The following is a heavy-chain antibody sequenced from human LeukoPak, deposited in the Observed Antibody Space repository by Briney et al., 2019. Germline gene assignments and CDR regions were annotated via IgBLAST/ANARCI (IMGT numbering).Heavy chain of an antibody. J-gene: IGHJ4*02. V-gene: IGHV1-2*02. D-gene: IGHD1-26*01. CDR2: IIPNSGGT. CDR1: GYTFTGYY. Sequence: ASVKVSCKASGYTFTGYYMHWVRQAPGQGLEWMGWIIPNSGGTSYAQKFQGRVTMTRDTSTSTAYMELSRLTSDDTAVYYCARQLGATSRDYWGQGTLVTVSS. CDR3: ARQLGATSRDY.